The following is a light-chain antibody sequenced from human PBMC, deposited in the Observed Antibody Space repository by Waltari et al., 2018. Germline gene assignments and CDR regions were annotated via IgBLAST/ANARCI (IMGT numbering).Light chain of an antibody. CDR3: AVWDDSLRGWV. CDR1: NSNIGRNS. CDR2: RDN. J-gene: IGLJ3*02. V-gene: IGLV1-44*01. Sequence: QSVLIQPPSASGTPGQRVPVSCSGSNSNIGRNSVNWYQQVPGTAPKLLIYRDNQRPSGVPDRFSGSKSGTSASLAISGLQSEDETDYYCAVWDDSLRGWVFGGGTKVTVL.